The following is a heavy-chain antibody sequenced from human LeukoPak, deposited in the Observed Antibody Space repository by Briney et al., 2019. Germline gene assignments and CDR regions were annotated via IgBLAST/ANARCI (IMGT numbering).Heavy chain of an antibody. CDR3: STGGGTNDF. CDR1: GFSFNNAW. J-gene: IGHJ4*02. CDR2: IKAKTDGGTA. Sequence: GGSLRLSCVVSGFSFNNAWVGWVRQAPGKGLEWVGRIKAKTDGGTADYAAPVKGRFTISRDDSKNTVFPQMDSLKIEDTAVYFCSTGGGTNDFWGQGALVTVSS. D-gene: IGHD1-1*01. V-gene: IGHV3-15*01.